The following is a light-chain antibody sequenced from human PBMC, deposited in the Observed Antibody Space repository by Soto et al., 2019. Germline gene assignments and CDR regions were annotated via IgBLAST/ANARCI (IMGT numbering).Light chain of an antibody. V-gene: IGLV1-40*01. CDR1: SSNIGAGYD. J-gene: IGLJ1*01. CDR2: ANN. Sequence: QSVLTQPPSVSGAPGQRVTISCTGSSSNIGAGYDVHWYQQLPGAAPKLLIYANNNRPSGVPDRFSGSKSDTSASLAITGLQAEDEADYYCQSYDSSLSRSYVFGTGTTVTVL. CDR3: QSYDSSLSRSYV.